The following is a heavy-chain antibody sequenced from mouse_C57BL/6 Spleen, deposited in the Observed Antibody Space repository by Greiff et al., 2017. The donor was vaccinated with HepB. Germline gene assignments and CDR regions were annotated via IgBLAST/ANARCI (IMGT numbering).Heavy chain of an antibody. Sequence: VQLQQSGPELVQPGASVKISCKASGYAFSSSWMNWVKQRPGKGLAWIGRIYPGDGDTNYNGKFKGKATLTANKSSSTAYMQLSSLTSEDSAVYFCARVYYDYDSWFAYWGQGTLVTVSA. D-gene: IGHD2-4*01. V-gene: IGHV1-82*01. CDR2: IYPGDGDT. J-gene: IGHJ3*01. CDR3: ARVYYDYDSWFAY. CDR1: GYAFSSSW.